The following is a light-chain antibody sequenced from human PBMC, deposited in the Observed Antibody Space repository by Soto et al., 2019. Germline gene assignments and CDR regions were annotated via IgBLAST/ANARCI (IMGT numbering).Light chain of an antibody. CDR2: DGS. Sequence: QSVLTQPASVSGSPGQSITISCTGTSSDVGSYNLVSWFQQHPDKAPKLLIYDGSKRPSGVSNRFSGSKSGNTASLTISGLQGEDEVDYYCCSYAGGHVLFGGGTKLTVL. J-gene: IGLJ2*01. CDR3: CSYAGGHVL. CDR1: SSDVGSYNL. V-gene: IGLV2-23*01.